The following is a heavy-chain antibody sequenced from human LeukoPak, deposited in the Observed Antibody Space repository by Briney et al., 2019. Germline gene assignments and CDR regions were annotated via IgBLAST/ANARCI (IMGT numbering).Heavy chain of an antibody. CDR1: GYTFTSYY. V-gene: IGHV1-46*01. D-gene: IGHD2-21*02. Sequence: ASVKVSCKASGYTFTSYYMHWVRQAPGQGLEWMGIINPSGGSTSYAQKFQGRVTMTRDTSTSTVYMELSSLRSEDTAVYYCARAYCGGDCYSTFDSDAFDIWGQGTMVTVSS. CDR3: ARAYCGGDCYSTFDSDAFDI. J-gene: IGHJ3*02. CDR2: INPSGGST.